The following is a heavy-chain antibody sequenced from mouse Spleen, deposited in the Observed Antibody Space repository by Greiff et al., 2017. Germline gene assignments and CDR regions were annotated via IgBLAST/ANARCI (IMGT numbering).Heavy chain of an antibody. CDR1: GFSLTGYG. Sequence: VAPSQSLSITCTVSGFSLTGYGVNWVRQPPGKGLEWLGMIWGDGSTDYNSALKSRLSISKDNSKSQVFLKMNSLQTDDTAMYYCARRAYYGNYGYAMDYWGQGTSVTVSS. D-gene: IGHD2-10*01. J-gene: IGHJ4*01. V-gene: IGHV2-6-7*01. CDR2: IWGDGST. CDR3: ARRAYYGNYGYAMDY.